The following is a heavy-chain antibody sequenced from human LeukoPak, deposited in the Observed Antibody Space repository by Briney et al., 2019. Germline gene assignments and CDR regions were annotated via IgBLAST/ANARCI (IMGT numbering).Heavy chain of an antibody. D-gene: IGHD2-2*01. CDR2: ISAYNGNT. CDR1: GYTFTSYG. Sequence: ASVKVSCKASGYTFTSYGISWVRQAPGQGLEWMGWISAYNGNTNYAQKLQGRVTMTTDTSTSTAYMKLRRLRSDDPAVYYCARGLSSTSLETPGYYYYMDVWGKGTTVTVSS. J-gene: IGHJ6*03. CDR3: ARGLSSTSLETPGYYYYMDV. V-gene: IGHV1-18*01.